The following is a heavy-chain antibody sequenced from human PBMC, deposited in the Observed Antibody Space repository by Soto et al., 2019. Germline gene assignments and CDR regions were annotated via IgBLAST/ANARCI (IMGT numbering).Heavy chain of an antibody. CDR3: ARGNRCGDHLVPFAY. D-gene: IGHD2-8*02. J-gene: IGHJ4*02. V-gene: IGHV3-11*05. CDR2: LSSSSSYT. Sequence: QVQLVESGGGLVKPGRSLRLSCAASGLTFSDYYMSWIRQAPGKGLEWVTYLSSSSSYTNYADSDKGRFTISRDNAYKSLYLQMNSLRAEDTAVYFGARGNRCGDHLVPFAYWGQGILVTVSS. CDR1: GLTFSDYY.